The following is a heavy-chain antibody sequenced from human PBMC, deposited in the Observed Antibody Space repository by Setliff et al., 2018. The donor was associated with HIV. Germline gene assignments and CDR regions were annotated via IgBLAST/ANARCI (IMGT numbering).Heavy chain of an antibody. V-gene: IGHV4-34*01. CDR3: ARSSSSSCRFDY. J-gene: IGHJ4*02. Sequence: SETLSLTCAVHGGSFSGYYWSWIRQSPGKGLEWIGEINHVGITNYNPSLKSRVTISVDTSKNQFSLKLNSVTAADTALYYCARSSSSSCRFDYWGQGTLVTVSA. CDR1: GGSFSGYY. D-gene: IGHD6-6*01. CDR2: INHVGIT.